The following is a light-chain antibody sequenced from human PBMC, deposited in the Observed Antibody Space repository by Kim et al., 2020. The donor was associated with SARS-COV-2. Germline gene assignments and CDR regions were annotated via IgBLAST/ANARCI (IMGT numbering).Light chain of an antibody. CDR1: QDIKNN. CDR3: QQYQSYPVT. CDR2: AAS. Sequence: ASVGDRVTSTCRARQDIKNNLVWVQQKPGPAPRSLIYAASRLQSGVPSTFSGSESGTDFTLTISSLQPEDFATYYCQQYQSYPVTFGQGTRLEIK. J-gene: IGKJ5*01. V-gene: IGKV1-16*01.